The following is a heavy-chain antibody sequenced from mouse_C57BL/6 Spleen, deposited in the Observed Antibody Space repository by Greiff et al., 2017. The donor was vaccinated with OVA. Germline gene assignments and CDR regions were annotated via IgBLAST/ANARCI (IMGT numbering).Heavy chain of an antibody. CDR1: GYTFTSYW. Sequence: VQLQQPGAELVKPGASVKMSCKASGYTFTSYWITWVKQRPGQGLEWIGDIYPGSGSTNYNEKFKSKATLTVDTSSSTAYMQLSSLTSEDSAVYYCASRDHYGSSYGWYFDVWGTGTTVTVSS. CDR2: IYPGSGST. CDR3: ASRDHYGSSYGWYFDV. D-gene: IGHD1-1*01. V-gene: IGHV1-55*01. J-gene: IGHJ1*03.